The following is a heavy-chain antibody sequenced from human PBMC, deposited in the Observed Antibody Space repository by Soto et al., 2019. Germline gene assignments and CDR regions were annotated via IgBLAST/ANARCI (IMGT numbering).Heavy chain of an antibody. D-gene: IGHD2-15*01. V-gene: IGHV3-49*03. CDR1: GFTFGDYA. CDR3: TRVEEDCSGGSCYRRDY. CDR2: IRSKAYGGTT. Sequence: GGSLRLSCTASGFTFGDYAMSWFRQAPGKGLEWVGFIRSKAYGGTTEYAASVKGRFTISRDDSKSIAYLQMNSLKTEDTAVYYCTRVEEDCSGGSCYRRDYWGQGTLVTVSS. J-gene: IGHJ4*02.